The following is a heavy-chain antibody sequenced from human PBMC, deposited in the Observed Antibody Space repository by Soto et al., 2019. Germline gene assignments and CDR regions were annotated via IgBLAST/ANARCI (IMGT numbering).Heavy chain of an antibody. D-gene: IGHD2-15*01. CDR1: GGSISSGGYY. J-gene: IGHJ4*02. CDR2: IYYSGCN. Sequence: QVQLQESGPGLVKPSQTLSLTCTVSGGSISSGGYYWSWLRQHPGKGLGRIGYIYYSGCNYYNPSRKSIVTISVDTSKNQFSLKLRSVTAADTALYYCARTPKIWGQGTQVTVS. V-gene: IGHV4-31*01. CDR3: ARTPKI.